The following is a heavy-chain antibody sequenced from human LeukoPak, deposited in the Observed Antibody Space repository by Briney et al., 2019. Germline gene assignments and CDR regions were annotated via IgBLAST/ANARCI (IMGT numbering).Heavy chain of an antibody. V-gene: IGHV3-7*01. J-gene: IGHJ6*03. D-gene: IGHD2-15*01. CDR1: GFTFSTYW. CDR2: IKQDGSEK. CDR3: ARTPGERYCSGGSCYFHYYYMDV. Sequence: GGSLRLSCAASGFTFSTYWMSWVRQAPGKGLEWVANIKQDGSEKYYVDSVKGRFTISRDNARNSLYLQMNSLRAEDTVVYYCARTPGERYCSGGSCYFHYYYMDVWGKGTTVTVSS.